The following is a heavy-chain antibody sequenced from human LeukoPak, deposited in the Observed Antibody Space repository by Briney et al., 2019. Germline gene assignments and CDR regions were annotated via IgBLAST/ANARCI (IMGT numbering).Heavy chain of an antibody. J-gene: IGHJ4*02. CDR2: IYYSGST. CDR3: ARTHYDFWSGYYGPFDY. V-gene: IGHV4-59*01. Sequence: SESLSLTCTVSGGSISSYYWSWIRQPPGKGLEWIGYIYYSGSTNYNPSLKSRVTISVDTSKNQFSLKLSSVTAADTAEYYCARTHYDFWSGYYGPFDYWGQGTLVTVSS. D-gene: IGHD3-3*01. CDR1: GGSISSYY.